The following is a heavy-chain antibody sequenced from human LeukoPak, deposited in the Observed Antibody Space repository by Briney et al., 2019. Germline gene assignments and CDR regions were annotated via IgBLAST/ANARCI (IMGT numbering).Heavy chain of an antibody. CDR2: INLVNGNT. D-gene: IGHD2-21*01. V-gene: IGHV1-3*03. J-gene: IGHJ6*03. CDR1: GYTFTNYA. Sequence: ASVKVSCKASGYTFTNYAMHWVRLAPGQRLQWVGWINLVNGNTIYSQYFEDRVTITRDTSASTVYMELSSLRPDDMAVYYCARGRGTIGSNRDFYFYYYMDIWGNGTTVTVSS. CDR3: ARGRGTIGSNRDFYFYYYMDI.